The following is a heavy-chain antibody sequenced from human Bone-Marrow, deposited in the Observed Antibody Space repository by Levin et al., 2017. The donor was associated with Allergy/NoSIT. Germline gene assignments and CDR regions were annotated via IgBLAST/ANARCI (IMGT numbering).Heavy chain of an antibody. CDR2: INHSGST. J-gene: IGHJ4*02. V-gene: IGHV4-34*01. Sequence: SQTLSLTCAVYGGSFSGYYWSWIRQPPGKGLEWIGEINHSGSTNYNPSLKSRVTISVDTSKNQFSLKLSSVTAADTAVYYCASGRRSSPLWYWGQGTLVTVSS. D-gene: IGHD3-16*01. CDR1: GGSFSGYY. CDR3: ASGRRSSPLWY.